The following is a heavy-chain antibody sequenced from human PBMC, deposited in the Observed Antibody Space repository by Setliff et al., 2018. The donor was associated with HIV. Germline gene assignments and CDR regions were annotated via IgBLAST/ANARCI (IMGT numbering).Heavy chain of an antibody. CDR1: GGTFKNLA. D-gene: IGHD1-7*01. CDR3: ARDRDNLELRA. J-gene: IGHJ5*02. V-gene: IGHV1-18*01. CDR2: INSYNGNT. Sequence: ASVKVSCKASGGTFKNLAISWVRQAPGQGLEWMGWINSYNGNTNYAQKLQGRVTMSTDTSTSTAYMELRSLRSDDTAVYYCARDRDNLELRAWGQGTLVTVSS.